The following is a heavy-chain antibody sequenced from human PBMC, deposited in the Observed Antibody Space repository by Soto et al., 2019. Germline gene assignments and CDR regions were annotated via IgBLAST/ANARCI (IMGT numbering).Heavy chain of an antibody. D-gene: IGHD6-13*01. Sequence: QVQLQQWGAGLLKPSETLSLTCAVYGGSFSGYYWSWIRQPPGKGLEWIGEINHSGSTNYNPSLKSRVTLAVDTSKHQFSLKLSSVTAADTAVYYCASSSPRIAAADCWGQGNLVTVSS. J-gene: IGHJ4*02. V-gene: IGHV4-34*01. CDR1: GGSFSGYY. CDR3: ASSSPRIAAADC. CDR2: INHSGST.